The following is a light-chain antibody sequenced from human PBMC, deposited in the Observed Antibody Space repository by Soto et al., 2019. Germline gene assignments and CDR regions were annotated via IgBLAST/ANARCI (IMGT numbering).Light chain of an antibody. J-gene: IGLJ1*01. CDR3: SSYAGSNNYV. Sequence: QSVLTQPPSASGSPGQSVTISCTGTSSDVGAYNYVSWYQQHPGKAPKLMIYEVSKRPSGVPDRFSGSKSGNTASLTVSGLQADNEADYYCSSYAGSNNYVFGTGTKV. CDR1: SSDVGAYNY. V-gene: IGLV2-8*01. CDR2: EVS.